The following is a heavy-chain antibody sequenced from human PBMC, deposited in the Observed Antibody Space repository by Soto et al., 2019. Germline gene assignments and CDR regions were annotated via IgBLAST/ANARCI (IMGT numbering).Heavy chain of an antibody. Sequence: ASETLSLTCTVSGGSISSGGYYWSWIRQHPGKGLEWIGYIYYSGSTYYNPSLKSRVTISVDTSKNQFSLKLSSVTAADTAVYYCARSYYDFWSGPSNYYYYYYMDVWGKGTTVTVSS. V-gene: IGHV4-31*03. CDR2: IYYSGST. J-gene: IGHJ6*03. CDR1: GGSISSGGYY. D-gene: IGHD3-3*01. CDR3: ARSYYDFWSGPSNYYYYYYMDV.